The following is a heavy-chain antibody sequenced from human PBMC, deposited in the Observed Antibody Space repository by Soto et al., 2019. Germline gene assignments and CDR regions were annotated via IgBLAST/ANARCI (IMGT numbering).Heavy chain of an antibody. D-gene: IGHD4-17*01. J-gene: IGHJ4*02. CDR3: ARGYGYFRQ. V-gene: IGHV4-34*01. Sequence: LEPRSRNCDGSGVYFSGCSRNWLRQPPGKGLEWIGEISQVGRARYNPSLETRITISVDTSKTQFSLNLTSVTDADTAVYYCARGYGYFRQWGQGALVTVS. CDR1: GVYFSGCS. CDR2: ISQVGRA.